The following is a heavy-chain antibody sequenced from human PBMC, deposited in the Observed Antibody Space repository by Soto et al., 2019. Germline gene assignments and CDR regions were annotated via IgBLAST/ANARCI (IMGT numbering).Heavy chain of an antibody. CDR2: INSGSSYT. CDR3: ASSVDRGWLQLTPDS. V-gene: IGHV3-11*06. CDR1: GFDFSDSY. J-gene: IGHJ5*01. Sequence: VQLVESGGDLAKPGGSLRLSCAASGFDFSDSYMSWVRQAPGKGPEWVSYINSGSSYTGYADSVKGRFTISRDNAKNSLYLQMNSLRAEDTAVYYCASSVDRGWLQLTPDSWGQGTLVIVSS. D-gene: IGHD3-22*01.